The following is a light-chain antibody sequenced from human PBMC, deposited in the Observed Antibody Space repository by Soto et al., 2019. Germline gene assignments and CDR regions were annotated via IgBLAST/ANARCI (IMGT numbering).Light chain of an antibody. CDR2: AAS. CDR3: QQLNSYPLP. V-gene: IGKV1-9*01. CDR1: KDISNY. Sequence: IKTRQSQSSLSASVGDRVTITCRPSKDISNYLVWYQQKPGKAPKPPIYAASTLQSGVPSRFSGSGSGTEFTLTISSLQPEDFATYYCQQLNSYPLPFGPGTKVDI. J-gene: IGKJ3*01.